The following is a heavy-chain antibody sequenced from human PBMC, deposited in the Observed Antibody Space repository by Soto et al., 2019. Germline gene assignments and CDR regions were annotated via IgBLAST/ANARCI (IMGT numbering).Heavy chain of an antibody. CDR1: GGTFSSYA. V-gene: IGHV1-69*13. Sequence: SVKVSCKASGGTFSSYAISWVRQAPGQGLEWMGGIIPIFGTANYAQKFQGRVTITADGSTSTAYMELSSLRSEDTAVYYCARVASGYSGLFYFDYWGHGTLVTVS. CDR3: ARVASGYSGLFYFDY. D-gene: IGHD3-22*01. J-gene: IGHJ4*01. CDR2: IIPIFGTA.